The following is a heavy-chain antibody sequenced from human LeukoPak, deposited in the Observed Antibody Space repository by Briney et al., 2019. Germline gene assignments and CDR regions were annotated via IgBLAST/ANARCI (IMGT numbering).Heavy chain of an antibody. CDR3: ARDRGVEGADTFDY. Sequence: GASVKVSCKASGYTFTGYYMHWVRQAPGQGLEWMGWISPKSGPANYAQKFRGRVTMTTDTATTTAYMELGSLRSDDTAVYYCARDRGVEGADTFDYWGQGTLVTVSS. V-gene: IGHV1-2*02. J-gene: IGHJ4*02. CDR1: GYTFTGYY. D-gene: IGHD1-26*01. CDR2: ISPKSGPA.